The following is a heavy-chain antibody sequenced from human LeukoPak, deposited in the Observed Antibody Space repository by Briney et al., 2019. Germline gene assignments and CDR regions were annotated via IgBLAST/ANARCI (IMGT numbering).Heavy chain of an antibody. CDR3: TRDRSRAEDD. CDR1: GFTFSSYW. D-gene: IGHD1-14*01. J-gene: IGHJ4*02. V-gene: IGHV3-7*01. CDR2: INQGGSDK. Sequence: PGGSLRLSCVVSGFTFSSYWMTWVRQAPGKGLEWVANINQGGSDKYYVDSVKGRFTISRDNANNLLYLQMNSLRGEDTAVYYCTRDRSRAEDDWGQGTLVTVSS.